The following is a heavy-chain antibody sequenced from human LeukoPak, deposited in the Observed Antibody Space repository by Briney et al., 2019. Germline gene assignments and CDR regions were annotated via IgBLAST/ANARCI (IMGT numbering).Heavy chain of an antibody. D-gene: IGHD3-10*01. Sequence: PSQTLSLTCTVSGGSISSGGYYWSWIRQHPGKGLEWIGYIYYSGSTYYNPSLKSRVTISVDTSKNQFSLKLSSVTAADTAVYYCARDRISEGSGRQIGAFDIWGQGTMVTVSS. CDR2: IYYSGST. J-gene: IGHJ3*02. V-gene: IGHV4-31*03. CDR1: GGSISSGGYY. CDR3: ARDRISEGSGRQIGAFDI.